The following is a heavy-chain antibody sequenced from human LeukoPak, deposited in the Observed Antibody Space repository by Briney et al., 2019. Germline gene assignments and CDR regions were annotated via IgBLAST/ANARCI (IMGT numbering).Heavy chain of an antibody. CDR3: ARVQGLSSRPFDY. CDR1: GGSISSGGYY. V-gene: IGHV4-31*03. J-gene: IGHJ4*02. D-gene: IGHD3-10*01. CDR2: VYYRGGST. Sequence: SETLSLSCTVSGGSISSGGYYWSWIRQHPGKGLEWIGYVYYRGGSTYYNPSRKSRVTISVDTSKYQFSLKLSSVTAADTAVYYCARVQGLSSRPFDYWGQGTLVTVSS.